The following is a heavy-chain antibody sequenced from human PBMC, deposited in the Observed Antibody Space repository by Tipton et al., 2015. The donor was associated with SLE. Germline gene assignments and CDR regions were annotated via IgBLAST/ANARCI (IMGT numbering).Heavy chain of an antibody. CDR2: VYYSGTT. D-gene: IGHD3-16*02. J-gene: IGHJ4*02. CDR3: AKDGELHLGELSFYFES. CDR1: GSSITAYY. Sequence: TLSLTCTVSGSSITAYYWTWIRQPPGKGLEWIGYVYYSGTTNYNPSFKSRVTISVDTSKNQFSLKLNSVTAADTAVYYCAKDGELHLGELSFYFESWGQGTLVTVSS. V-gene: IGHV4-59*01.